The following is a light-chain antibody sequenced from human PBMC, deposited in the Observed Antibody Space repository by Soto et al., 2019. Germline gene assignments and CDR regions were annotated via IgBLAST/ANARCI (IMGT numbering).Light chain of an antibody. CDR1: QSIVRSY. J-gene: IGKJ2*01. V-gene: IGKV3-20*01. Sequence: EIVLTQSPGTLSLSPGERATLSCRASQSIVRSYLAWYQQKPGQAPGLLIYGASSRATGIPDRFSGSGSGTEFTLTISRLEPEDFAVYYCQQYGSSPYTFGQGTKLEIK. CDR3: QQYGSSPYT. CDR2: GAS.